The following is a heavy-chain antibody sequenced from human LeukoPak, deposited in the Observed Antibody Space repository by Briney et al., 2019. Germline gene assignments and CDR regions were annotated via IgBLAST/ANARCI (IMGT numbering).Heavy chain of an antibody. CDR2: ISAYNGNT. CDR3: ARVDGGLYRY. J-gene: IGHJ4*02. V-gene: IGHV1-18*01. CDR1: GGTFSSYG. Sequence: GASVKVSCKASGGTFSSYGISWVRQAPGQGLEWMGWISAYNGNTNYAQKLQGRVTMTTDTSTSTAYMELRSLRSEDTAVYYCARVDGGLYRYWGQGTLVTVSS. D-gene: IGHD6-19*01.